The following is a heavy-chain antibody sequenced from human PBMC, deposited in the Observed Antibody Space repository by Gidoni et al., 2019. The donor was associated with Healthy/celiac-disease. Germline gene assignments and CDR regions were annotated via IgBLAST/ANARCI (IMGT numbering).Heavy chain of an antibody. CDR2: ISGSGGST. CDR3: AKDTELVPALGDY. V-gene: IGHV3-23*01. D-gene: IGHD2-2*01. Sequence: EVQLLESGGGLVQPGGSLRLSCAASGFTFSSYAMSWVRQAPGKGLEWVSAISGSGGSTYYADSVKGRFTISRDNSKNTLYLQMNSLRAKDTAVYYCAKDTELVPALGDYWGQGTLVTVSS. CDR1: GFTFSSYA. J-gene: IGHJ4*02.